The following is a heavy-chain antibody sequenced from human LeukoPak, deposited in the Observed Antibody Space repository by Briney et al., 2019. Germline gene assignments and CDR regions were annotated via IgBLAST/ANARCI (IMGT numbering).Heavy chain of an antibody. Sequence: PGGSLRLSCAASGFTFNDYAMSWVRQAPGKGLEWVSAISGGGDITYYADSVTGRFTISRDNSKDTLFLQMHSLRPGDTAVYYCAKQLGYCSDGSCYFPYWGQGTLVTVSS. CDR2: ISGGGDIT. CDR1: GFTFNDYA. D-gene: IGHD2-15*01. J-gene: IGHJ4*02. CDR3: AKQLGYCSDGSCYFPY. V-gene: IGHV3-23*01.